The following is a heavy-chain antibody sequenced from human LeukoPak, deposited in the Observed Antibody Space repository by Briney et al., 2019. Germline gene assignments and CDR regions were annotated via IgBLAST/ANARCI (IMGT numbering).Heavy chain of an antibody. J-gene: IGHJ4*02. Sequence: PGGSLRLSCAASGFTFSSYSMSWVRQAPGKGLEWVSAITYSGEYTDYADSVKGRFTISRDNSKNTLYLQMSSLSADDTAVYFCAKRSSGTSGYFDSWGQGTLVTVSS. CDR1: GFTFSSYS. V-gene: IGHV3-23*01. CDR2: ITYSGEYT. CDR3: AKRSSGTSGYFDS. D-gene: IGHD6-25*01.